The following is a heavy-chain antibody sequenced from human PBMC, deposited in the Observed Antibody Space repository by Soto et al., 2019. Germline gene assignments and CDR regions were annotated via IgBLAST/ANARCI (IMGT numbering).Heavy chain of an antibody. CDR3: ARRDWSGSTSHFYFDY. Sequence: QVQLQESGPGLVQPSGTLSLTCAVSGGSIISSNWWNWVRQPPGKGLEWIGEIYHSGSTYYKPSLKSRVAMSVDTSKTQFSLKLTSATAADTAVYYCARRDWSGSTSHFYFDYWGQGVLVTVSS. CDR2: IYHSGST. CDR1: GGSIISSNW. J-gene: IGHJ4*02. D-gene: IGHD3-9*01. V-gene: IGHV4-4*02.